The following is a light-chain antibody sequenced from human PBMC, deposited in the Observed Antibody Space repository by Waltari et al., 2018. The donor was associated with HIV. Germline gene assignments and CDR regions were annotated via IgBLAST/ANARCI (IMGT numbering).Light chain of an antibody. CDR2: DGR. V-gene: IGLV3-21*02. CDR1: NLGSES. J-gene: IGLJ3*02. CDR3: QVRDGSGDHSRV. Sequence: SYVLTQPPSVSVAPGQTARITCGKDNLGSESVHWYQQKPGQAPVLVVYDGRDRPSWIPERFSGSNSGNTATLTISRVEAGDEADYYCQVRDGSGDHSRVFGGGTKLTVL.